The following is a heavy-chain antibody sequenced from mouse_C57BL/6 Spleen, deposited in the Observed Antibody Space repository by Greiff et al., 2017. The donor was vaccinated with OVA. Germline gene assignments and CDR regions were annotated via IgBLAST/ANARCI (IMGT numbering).Heavy chain of an antibody. CDR2: IWSGGST. V-gene: IGHV2-2*01. Sequence: QVQLKESGPGLVQPSQSLSITCTVSGFSLTSYGVHWVRQSPGKGLEWLGVIWSGGSTDYNAAFISRLSISKDNSKSQVFFKMNSLQADDTAIYYCAKGDYDVGYFDVWGTGTTVTVSS. CDR3: AKGDYDVGYFDV. J-gene: IGHJ1*03. CDR1: GFSLTSYG. D-gene: IGHD2-4*01.